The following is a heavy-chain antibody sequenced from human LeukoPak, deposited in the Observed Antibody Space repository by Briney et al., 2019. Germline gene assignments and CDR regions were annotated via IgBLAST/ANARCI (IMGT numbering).Heavy chain of an antibody. J-gene: IGHJ4*02. CDR1: GYTFTGYY. CDR3: ARSYIYDFWSGYLYYFDY. Sequence: ASVKVSCKASGYTFTGYYMHWVRQAPGQGLEWMGWINPNSGGTNYAQKFQGRVTMTRDTTISTAYMELSRLRSDDTAVYYCARSYIYDFWSGYLYYFDYWGQGTLVTVSS. D-gene: IGHD3-3*01. V-gene: IGHV1-2*02. CDR2: INPNSGGT.